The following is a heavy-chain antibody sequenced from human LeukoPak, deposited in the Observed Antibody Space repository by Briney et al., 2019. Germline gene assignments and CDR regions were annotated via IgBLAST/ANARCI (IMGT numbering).Heavy chain of an antibody. D-gene: IGHD1-26*01. CDR1: GGTFSSYA. CDR2: INPSGGST. V-gene: IGHV1-46*01. J-gene: IGHJ4*02. CDR3: ARDRSSGSYEYYFDY. Sequence: ASVKVSCKASGGTFSSYAISWVRQAPGQGLEWMGIINPSGGSTSYAQKFQGRVTMTRDTSTSTVYMELSSLRSEDTAVYYCARDRSSGSYEYYFDYWGQGTLVTVSS.